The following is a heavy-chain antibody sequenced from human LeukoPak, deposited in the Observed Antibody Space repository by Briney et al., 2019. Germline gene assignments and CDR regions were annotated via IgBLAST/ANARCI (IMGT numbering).Heavy chain of an antibody. V-gene: IGHV4-59*01. CDR2: IHYSGST. CDR1: GGSIGSYY. J-gene: IGHJ4*02. D-gene: IGHD6-19*01. CDR3: ARHPLRTVGGTGGYFDY. Sequence: SETLSLTCTVSGGSIGSYYWNWIRQAPGKGLEWIGYIHYSGSTNHNSSLKSRVTISVDTSKNQYSLKLNSVTAADTAVYYCARHPLRTVGGTGGYFDYWGQGTLVTVSS.